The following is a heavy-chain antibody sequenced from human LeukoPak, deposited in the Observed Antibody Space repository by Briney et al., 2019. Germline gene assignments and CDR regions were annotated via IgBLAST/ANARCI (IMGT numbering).Heavy chain of an antibody. J-gene: IGHJ3*02. CDR2: IFYSGGS. D-gene: IGHD2-2*01. CDR3: ARLGSTFDI. CDR1: GVSISSYY. Sequence: SETLSFTGTVSGVSISSYYWTWIRQPPGKGRKGIGYIFYSGGSNYNPSLKSRVTISVDTSKNHFSLKLSSVTAADTAVYYCARLGSTFDIWGQGTMVTVSS. V-gene: IGHV4-59*08.